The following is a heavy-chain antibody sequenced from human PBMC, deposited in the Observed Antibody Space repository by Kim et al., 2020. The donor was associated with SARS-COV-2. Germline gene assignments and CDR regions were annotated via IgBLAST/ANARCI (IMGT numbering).Heavy chain of an antibody. Sequence: GGSLRLSCAASEFTFSSYWMSWVRQAPGKGLEWVANIKQDGSEKYYVDSVKGRFTISRDNAKNSLYLQMNSLRAEDTAVYYCARDPITMARNYYYYYGMDVWGQGTTVTVSS. J-gene: IGHJ6*02. CDR3: ARDPITMARNYYYYYGMDV. D-gene: IGHD3-10*01. CDR2: IKQDGSEK. V-gene: IGHV3-7*05. CDR1: EFTFSSYW.